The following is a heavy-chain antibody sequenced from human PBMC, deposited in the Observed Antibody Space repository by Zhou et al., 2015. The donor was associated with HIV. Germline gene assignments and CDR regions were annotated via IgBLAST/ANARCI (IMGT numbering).Heavy chain of an antibody. CDR2: ITPMFETE. CDR1: GGTFSGSD. V-gene: IGHV1-69*06. J-gene: IGHJ4*02. CDR3: TRDRGALVSNSGSWYFDY. D-gene: IGHD1-26*01. Sequence: LVQSGTEVRKPGSSVKVSCKATGGTFSGSDISWVRQAPGQGLEWMGSITPMFETETYAEKFRARLTITVDKSTSTAYMELSSLRSEDTAVYYCTRDRGALVSNSGSWYFDYWGQGTLVTVSS.